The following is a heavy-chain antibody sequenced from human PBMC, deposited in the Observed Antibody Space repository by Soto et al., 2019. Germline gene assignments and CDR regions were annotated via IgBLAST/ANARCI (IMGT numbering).Heavy chain of an antibody. Sequence: SETLSLTCTFSGGSIISSSYYWGWIRQPPGKGLEWIGSIYYSGSTYYNPSLKSRVTISVDTSKNQFSLKLSSVTAADTAVYYCARHDTAMVTSYFDYWGQGTLVTVSS. CDR2: IYYSGST. J-gene: IGHJ4*02. V-gene: IGHV4-39*01. D-gene: IGHD5-18*01. CDR1: GGSIISSSYY. CDR3: ARHDTAMVTSYFDY.